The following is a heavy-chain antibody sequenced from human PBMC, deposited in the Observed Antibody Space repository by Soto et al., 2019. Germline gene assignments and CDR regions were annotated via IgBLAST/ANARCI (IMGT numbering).Heavy chain of an antibody. CDR3: TREGDSSGWYIGH. CDR1: GFTFSGSA. Sequence: VQLVESGGGLVQPGGSLKLSCAASGFTFSGSAMHWVRQASGKGLEWVGRIRSKANSYATAYAASVKGRFTISRDDSKNTAYLQMNSLKTEDTAVYYCTREGDSSGWYIGHWGQGTLVTVSS. V-gene: IGHV3-73*02. D-gene: IGHD6-19*01. CDR2: IRSKANSYAT. J-gene: IGHJ5*02.